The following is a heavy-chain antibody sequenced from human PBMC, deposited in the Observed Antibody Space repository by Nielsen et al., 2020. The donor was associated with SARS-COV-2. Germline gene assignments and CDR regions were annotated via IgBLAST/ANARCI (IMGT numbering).Heavy chain of an antibody. CDR2: ISYTGGT. Sequence: SETLSLTCAVSGDSVTRGGYSWSWIRQPPGKGLEWIGYISYTGGTYYNPSLKSRLTISLDTSKNQFSLKLSSVTAADTAVYYCARVETGVITPIDYWGQGTLVTVSS. D-gene: IGHD2-21*01. CDR1: GDSVTRGGYS. V-gene: IGHV4-30-4*07. CDR3: ARVETGVITPIDY. J-gene: IGHJ4*01.